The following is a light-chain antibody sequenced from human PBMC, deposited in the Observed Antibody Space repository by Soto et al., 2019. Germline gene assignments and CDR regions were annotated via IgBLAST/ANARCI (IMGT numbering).Light chain of an antibody. Sequence: ETVMTQSPATLSVSPGEGATLSCRASQSVSSNLAWYQQRPGQTPRLLVYGASINATGMSARFSGSGAGTEFTLTISSLQSEDFPLYDCQQYYEWPHTFGGGTKVEIK. CDR3: QQYYEWPHT. J-gene: IGKJ4*01. V-gene: IGKV3-15*01. CDR2: GAS. CDR1: QSVSSN.